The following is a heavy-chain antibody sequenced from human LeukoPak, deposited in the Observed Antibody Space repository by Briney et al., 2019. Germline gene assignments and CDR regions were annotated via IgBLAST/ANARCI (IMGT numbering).Heavy chain of an antibody. CDR2: IYYIGST. CDR3: AREGDYDILTGYYFIDS. Sequence: SETLSLTCSVSGGSISSGAYYWGWIRQPPGKGLEFIGSIYYIGSTFYNPSLKSRVTISVDWSKNHFSLKLSSVTAADTAVYYCAREGDYDILTGYYFIDSWGQGTLVTVSS. V-gene: IGHV4-39*07. D-gene: IGHD3-9*01. CDR1: GGSISSGAYY. J-gene: IGHJ4*02.